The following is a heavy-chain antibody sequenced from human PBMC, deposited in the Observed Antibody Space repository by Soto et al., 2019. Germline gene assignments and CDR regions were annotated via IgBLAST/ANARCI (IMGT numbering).Heavy chain of an antibody. J-gene: IGHJ5*02. Sequence: GASVKVSCKASGYTFTSYGISWVRQAPGQGLEWMGWISAYNGNTNYAQKLQGRVTMTTDTSTSTAYMELRSLRSDDTAVYYCAREHYDILTGYQGWFDPWGQGTLVTVSS. CDR1: GYTFTSYG. CDR2: ISAYNGNT. D-gene: IGHD3-9*01. V-gene: IGHV1-18*04. CDR3: AREHYDILTGYQGWFDP.